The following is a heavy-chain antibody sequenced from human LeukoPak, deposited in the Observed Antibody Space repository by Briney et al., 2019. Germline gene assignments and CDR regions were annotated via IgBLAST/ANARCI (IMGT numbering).Heavy chain of an antibody. CDR1: GFTFSSHE. CDR3: AKKAGPYCSGGSCYSLDH. CDR2: ISSSGTSI. D-gene: IGHD2-15*01. V-gene: IGHV3-48*03. Sequence: GGSLRLSCAASGFTFSSHEMNWVRQAPGKGLEWVSYISSSGTSIYYADTVKGRFTISRDNPKNTLSLQMNSLRAEDTAVYYCAKKAGPYCSGGSCYSLDHWGQGTLVTVSS. J-gene: IGHJ4*02.